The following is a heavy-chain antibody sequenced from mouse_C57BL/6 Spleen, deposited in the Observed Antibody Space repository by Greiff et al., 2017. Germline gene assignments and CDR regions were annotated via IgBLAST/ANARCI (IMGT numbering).Heavy chain of an antibody. CDR3: AREGDYDGDYYAMDY. Sequence: QVQLQQSGAELVKPGASVKISCKASGYAFSSYWMNWVKQRPGKGLEWIGQIYPGDGDTNYNGTFKGKATLTADKSSSTAYMQLSSLTSEDSAVYFCAREGDYDGDYYAMDYWGQGTSVTVSS. CDR2: IYPGDGDT. CDR1: GYAFSSYW. V-gene: IGHV1-80*01. J-gene: IGHJ4*01. D-gene: IGHD2-4*01.